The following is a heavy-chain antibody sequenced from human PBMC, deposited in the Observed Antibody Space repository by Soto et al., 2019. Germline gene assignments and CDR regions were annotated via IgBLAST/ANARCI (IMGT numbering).Heavy chain of an antibody. D-gene: IGHD3-22*01. CDR2: ISHRGST. V-gene: IGHV4-34*01. CDR3: ASRAMHCYGNSGPDFDS. J-gene: IGHJ4*02. CDR1: GGSFSGYY. Sequence: SETLSLTCAVYGGSFSGYYWTWIRQPPGTGLEWIGEISHRGSTNYNSSLKGRVAISIDTSKRQFSLRLSSMTSADPAVYYCASRAMHCYGNSGPDFDSWSQGTQVTVSA.